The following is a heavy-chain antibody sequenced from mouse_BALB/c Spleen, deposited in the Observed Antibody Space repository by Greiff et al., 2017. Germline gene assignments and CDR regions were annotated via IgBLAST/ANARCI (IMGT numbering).Heavy chain of an antibody. CDR3: TRPPFITTVVARGYYAMDY. V-gene: IGHV1S127*01. CDR2: IDPSDSYT. Sequence: VQLQQPGAELVKPGASVKMSCKASGYTFTSYWMHWVKQRPGQGLEWIGVIDPSDSYTSYNQKFKGKATLTVDTSSSTAYMQLSSLTSEDSAVYYCTRPPFITTVVARGYYAMDYWGQGTSVTVSS. D-gene: IGHD1-1*01. CDR1: GYTFTSYW. J-gene: IGHJ4*01.